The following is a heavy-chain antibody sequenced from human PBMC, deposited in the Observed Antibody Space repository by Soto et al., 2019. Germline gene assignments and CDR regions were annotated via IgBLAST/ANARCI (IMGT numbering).Heavy chain of an antibody. Sequence: VQLQESAPGLVKPSQTRSLTCTVSCLSFSGLDYYWYWIRQPPGTGLKWIGNIFDRRATYYNPSLKPRPNISVDVFRNQASLRLRSGIGASLAMSFCARRRILTVTDVWRIDLFVYWWEGSLGSVS. V-gene: IGHV4-30-4*01. CDR1: CLSFSGLDYY. D-gene: IGHD4-17*01. J-gene: IGHJ4*02. CDR3: ARRRILTVTDVWRIDLFVY. CDR2: IFDRRAT.